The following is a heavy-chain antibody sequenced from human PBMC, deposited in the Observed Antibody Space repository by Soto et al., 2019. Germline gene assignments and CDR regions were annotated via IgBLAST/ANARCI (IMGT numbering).Heavy chain of an antibody. D-gene: IGHD2-2*01. CDR1: GFTFSDSA. CDR2: IRSRGNNYAT. J-gene: IGHJ2*01. CDR3: TRFSRTLGWFFDL. Sequence: EVQLVESGGGLVQPGGSLKLSCAASGFTFSDSAMHWVRQASGKGLEWVGRIRSRGNNYATAYAASAKGRFTISRDXXKNTAYLQMNSLKTEDRAVYYCTRFSRTLGWFFDLWGRGTLVTVSS. V-gene: IGHV3-73*02.